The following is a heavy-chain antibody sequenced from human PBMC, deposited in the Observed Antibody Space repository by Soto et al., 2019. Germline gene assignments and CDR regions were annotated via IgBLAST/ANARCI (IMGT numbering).Heavy chain of an antibody. CDR3: ARVSGIYYYGMDV. CDR1: GGSISSSNW. V-gene: IGHV4-4*02. CDR2: INHSGST. Sequence: SETLSLTCAVSGGSISSSNWWSWVRQPPGKGLEWIGEINHSGSTNYNPSLKSRVTISVDTSKNQFSLKLSSVTAADTAVYYCARVSGIYYYGMDVWGQGTTVTVSS. J-gene: IGHJ6*02. D-gene: IGHD3-10*01.